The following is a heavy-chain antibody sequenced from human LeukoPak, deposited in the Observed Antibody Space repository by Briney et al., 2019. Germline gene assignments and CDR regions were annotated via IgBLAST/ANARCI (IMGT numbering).Heavy chain of an antibody. CDR3: VTRLA. Sequence: GGSLRLSCAASGFTVSSNYMSWVRQAPGKGLDWVSMVYSGGSTNYADSVKGRFTISRDSSKNTLYLQMNSLRAEDTAVYYCVTRLAWGQGTLVTVSS. J-gene: IGHJ5*02. CDR2: VYSGGST. CDR1: GFTVSSNY. D-gene: IGHD3-16*01. V-gene: IGHV3-53*01.